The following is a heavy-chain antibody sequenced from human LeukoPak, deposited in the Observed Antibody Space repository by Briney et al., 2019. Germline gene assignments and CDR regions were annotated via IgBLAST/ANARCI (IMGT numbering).Heavy chain of an antibody. Sequence: GGSLRLSCAASGFTFSSYAMSWVRQAPGKGLEWVSVISGTGENAYQRDSVKGRFTISRDNSKNTVYLQMNSLRDEDTALYYCAKAGIGVVGYFDYWGQGTLVTVSS. CDR2: ISGTGENA. V-gene: IGHV3-23*01. J-gene: IGHJ4*02. CDR1: GFTFSSYA. D-gene: IGHD6-19*01. CDR3: AKAGIGVVGYFDY.